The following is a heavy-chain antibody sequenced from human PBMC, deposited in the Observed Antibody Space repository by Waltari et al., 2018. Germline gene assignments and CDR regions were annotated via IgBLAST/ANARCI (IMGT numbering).Heavy chain of an antibody. D-gene: IGHD3-22*01. CDR1: GFTFSSYA. Sequence: EVQLLESGGGLVQPGGSLRLSCAASGFTFSSYAMSWVRQAPGKGLEGVAASSGSGGSTYYADSVKGRFTISRDNSKNTLYLQMNSLRAEDTAVYYCAKSDYYDSSIGAFDIWGQGTMVTVSS. CDR2: SSGSGGST. CDR3: AKSDYYDSSIGAFDI. V-gene: IGHV3-23*01. J-gene: IGHJ3*02.